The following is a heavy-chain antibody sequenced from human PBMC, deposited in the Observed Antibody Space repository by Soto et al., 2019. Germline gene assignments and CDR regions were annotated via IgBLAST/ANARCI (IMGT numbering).Heavy chain of an antibody. CDR2: INAGNGNT. D-gene: IGHD6-19*01. J-gene: IGHJ4*02. Sequence: QVQLVQSGAEVKKPGASVKVSCKASGYTFTSYAIHWVRQAPGQRLEWMGWINAGNGNTKYSQKFQDRVTITRDTSASTAYMELSSLRAEDTAVYYCARHLGGWPDYWGQGTLVTVSS. CDR1: GYTFTSYA. CDR3: ARHLGGWPDY. V-gene: IGHV1-3*01.